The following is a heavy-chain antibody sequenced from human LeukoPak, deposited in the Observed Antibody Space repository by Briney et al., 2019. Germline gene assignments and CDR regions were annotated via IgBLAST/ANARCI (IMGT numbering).Heavy chain of an antibody. V-gene: IGHV3-23*01. J-gene: IGHJ4*02. D-gene: IGHD1-26*01. Sequence: PGASLRLSCAASGFTFSSYAMSWVRQAPGKGLEWVSAISGSGGSTHYADSVKGRFTISRDNSKNTLYLQMNSLRAEDTAVYYCAKDRRGSYGRGLDYWGQGTLVTVSS. CDR1: GFTFSSYA. CDR3: AKDRRGSYGRGLDY. CDR2: ISGSGGST.